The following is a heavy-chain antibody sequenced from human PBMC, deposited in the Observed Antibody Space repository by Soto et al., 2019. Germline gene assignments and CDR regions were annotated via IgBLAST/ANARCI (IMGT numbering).Heavy chain of an antibody. J-gene: IGHJ3*02. CDR1: GFTFSSYA. Sequence: GGSLRLSXAASGFTFSSYAMSWVRQAPGKGLEWVSAISGSGGSTYYADSVKGRFTISRDNSKNTLYLQMNSLRAEDTAVYYCAKVLITMILVVIPDAFDIWGQGTMVTVSS. D-gene: IGHD3-22*01. CDR2: ISGSGGST. CDR3: AKVLITMILVVIPDAFDI. V-gene: IGHV3-23*01.